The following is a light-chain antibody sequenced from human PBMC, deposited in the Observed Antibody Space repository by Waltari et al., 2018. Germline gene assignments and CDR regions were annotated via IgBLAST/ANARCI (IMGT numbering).Light chain of an antibody. Sequence: QSALTQPASVSGSPGQSITISCPGTNSDLGGYNYVSWYQQHPGKAPKLMIYEVNNRPSGVSNRFSGSKSGNTASLTISGLQAEDEADYYCSSYTSSSTWVFGGGTRLTAL. CDR3: SSYTSSSTWV. J-gene: IGLJ3*02. CDR1: NSDLGGYNY. CDR2: EVN. V-gene: IGLV2-14*01.